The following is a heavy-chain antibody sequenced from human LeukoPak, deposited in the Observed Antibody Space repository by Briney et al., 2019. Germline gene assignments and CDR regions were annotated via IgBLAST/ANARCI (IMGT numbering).Heavy chain of an antibody. CDR1: GFTFSNFW. J-gene: IGHJ4*02. V-gene: IGHV3-74*01. CDR2: INTDGSRT. CDR3: AKVFSNRVRYGSGSYYNAFDY. D-gene: IGHD3-10*01. Sequence: GGSLRLSCAASGFTFSNFWMHWVRQAPEMGLVWVSRINTDGSRTNSVKGRFTISRDNAKNTLYLQMNSLRAEDTAVYYCAKVFSNRVRYGSGSYYNAFDYWGQGTLVTVSS.